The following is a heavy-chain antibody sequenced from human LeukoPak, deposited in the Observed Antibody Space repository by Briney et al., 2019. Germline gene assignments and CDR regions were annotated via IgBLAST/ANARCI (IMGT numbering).Heavy chain of an antibody. CDR3: AKPSGILLITNPQS. D-gene: IGHD1-26*01. CDR1: GFTFSTYA. V-gene: IGHV3-23*01. CDR2: ISGSGDYT. J-gene: IGHJ5*02. Sequence: PGGSLRLSCAASGFTFSTYAMSWVRQAPGKGLEWVSGISGSGDYTYYADSVKGRFTISRDNSKNTLYLQMNSLRAEDTAVYYCAKPSGILLITNPQSWGQGTLVTVS.